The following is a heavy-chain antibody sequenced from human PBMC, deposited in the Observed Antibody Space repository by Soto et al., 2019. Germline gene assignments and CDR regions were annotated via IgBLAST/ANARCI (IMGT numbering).Heavy chain of an antibody. V-gene: IGHV4-4*07. CDR2: IYTSGST. Sequence: SETLSLTCTVSGGSISSYYWSWIRQPAGKGLEWIGRIYTSGSTNYNPSLKSRVTMSVDTSKNQSSLKLSSVTAADTAVYYCARDGLSMDYDFWSGYYGFFDYWGQGTLVTVSS. CDR1: GGSISSYY. D-gene: IGHD3-3*01. J-gene: IGHJ4*02. CDR3: ARDGLSMDYDFWSGYYGFFDY.